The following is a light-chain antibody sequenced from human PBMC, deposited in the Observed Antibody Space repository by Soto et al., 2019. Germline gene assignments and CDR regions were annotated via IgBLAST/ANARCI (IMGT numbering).Light chain of an antibody. CDR2: DVN. CDR1: SSDVGGYNY. J-gene: IGLJ1*01. Sequence: QSALTQPASVSGSPGQSITISCTGTSSDVGGYNYVSWYQQHPGKAPKLMIYDVNNWPSGVSNRFSGSKSGNTASLTISGLQAEDEADYYCSSYTSSSPWDVFGTGTKLTVL. V-gene: IGLV2-14*01. CDR3: SSYTSSSPWDV.